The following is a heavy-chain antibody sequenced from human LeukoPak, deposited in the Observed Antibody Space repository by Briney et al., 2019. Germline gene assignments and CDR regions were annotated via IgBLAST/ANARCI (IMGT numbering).Heavy chain of an antibody. D-gene: IGHD4-17*01. CDR2: ISAYNGNT. J-gene: IGHJ3*02. Sequence: ASVKVSCKASGYTFTSYGISWVRQAPGQGLEWVGWISAYNGNTNYAQKLQGRVTMTTDTSTSTAYMELRSLRSDDTAVYYCASPTETTVDAFDIWGQGTMVTVSS. CDR3: ASPTETTVDAFDI. CDR1: GYTFTSYG. V-gene: IGHV1-18*01.